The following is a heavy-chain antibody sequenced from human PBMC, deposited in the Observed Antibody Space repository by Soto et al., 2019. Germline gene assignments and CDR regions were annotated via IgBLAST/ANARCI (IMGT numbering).Heavy chain of an antibody. V-gene: IGHV3-30*03. CDR3: ARWPQLEPRFDY. J-gene: IGHJ4*02. CDR2: ISYDGSNT. Sequence: PGGSLRLSSVASGFTFSSYGMHWVRQDPGKGLEWVAIISYDGSNTYYADSVKGRFTISRDNSKNTLYLQMNSLRAEDTSVYYCARWPQLEPRFDYWGQGTLVTVSS. D-gene: IGHD1-1*01. CDR1: GFTFSSYG.